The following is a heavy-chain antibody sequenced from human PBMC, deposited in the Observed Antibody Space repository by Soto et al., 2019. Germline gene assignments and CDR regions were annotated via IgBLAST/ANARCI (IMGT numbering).Heavy chain of an antibody. CDR2: IYHSGST. V-gene: IGHV4-4*02. Sequence: QVQLQESGPGLVKPSGTLSLTCAVSGGSISSSNWWSWVRQPPGKGLEWIGEIYHSGSTNYNPSLKSRVTISVDKSKNQFSLKLSSVTAADTAVYYCARVELDCSGGSCYYYYYGMDVWGQGTTVTVSS. CDR3: ARVELDCSGGSCYYYYYGMDV. D-gene: IGHD2-15*01. CDR1: GGSISSSNW. J-gene: IGHJ6*02.